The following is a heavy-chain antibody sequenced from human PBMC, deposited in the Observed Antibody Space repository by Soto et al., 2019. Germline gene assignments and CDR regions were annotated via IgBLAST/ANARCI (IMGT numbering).Heavy chain of an antibody. D-gene: IGHD6-19*01. CDR1: GDSVSSPRYF. Sequence: ETLSLTCSVSGDSVSSPRYFWNWIRQPPGQGPEWIGYISYSGSTDYNDTLKSRVTISADTSKSQFSLKLRSVTAADTAVYYCARGRYSSGWFDFWGQGTLVTVSS. V-gene: IGHV4-61*01. J-gene: IGHJ4*02. CDR2: ISYSGST. CDR3: ARGRYSSGWFDF.